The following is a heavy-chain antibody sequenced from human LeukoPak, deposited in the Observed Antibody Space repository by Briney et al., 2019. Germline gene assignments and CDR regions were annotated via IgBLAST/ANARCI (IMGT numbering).Heavy chain of an antibody. CDR3: ARGDYGDYEYYFDY. J-gene: IGHJ4*02. V-gene: IGHV1-2*02. Sequence: EASVKVSFKASGYTFTGYYMHWVRQAPGQGLEWMGWINPNSGGTNYAQKFQGRVTMTRDTSISTAYMELSRLRSDDTAVYYCARGDYGDYEYYFDYWGQGTLVTASS. CDR1: GYTFTGYY. D-gene: IGHD4-17*01. CDR2: INPNSGGT.